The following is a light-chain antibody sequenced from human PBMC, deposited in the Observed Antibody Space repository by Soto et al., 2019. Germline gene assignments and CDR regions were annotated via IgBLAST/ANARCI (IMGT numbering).Light chain of an antibody. CDR3: ATWDDRLTAWV. CDR2: YND. Sequence: QSVLTQSPSVSGAPRQSVNISCSGTNSNIGSNAVHWYQQLPGKAPKLLMYYNDMLPSGVSDRFSGSKSGTSASLAISGLQSEYECDYYCATWDDRLTAWVFGGGTKLTVL. J-gene: IGLJ3*02. CDR1: NSNIGSNA. V-gene: IGLV1-36*01.